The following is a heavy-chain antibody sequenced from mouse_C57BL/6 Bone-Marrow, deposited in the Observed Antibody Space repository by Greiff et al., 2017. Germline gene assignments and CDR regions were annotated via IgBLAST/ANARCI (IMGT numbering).Heavy chain of an antibody. V-gene: IGHV1-81*01. CDR2: IYPRSGNT. D-gene: IGHD1-1*01. CDR3: ARGLQRAY. CDR1: GYTFTSYG. Sequence: QVQLQQSGAELARPGASVKLSCKASGYTFTSYGISWVKQGTGQGLEWIGEIYPRSGNTYYNEKFKGKATLTADQSSSTAYMELRSLTSEDSAVYFCARGLQRAYWCQGTTLTVSS. J-gene: IGHJ2*01.